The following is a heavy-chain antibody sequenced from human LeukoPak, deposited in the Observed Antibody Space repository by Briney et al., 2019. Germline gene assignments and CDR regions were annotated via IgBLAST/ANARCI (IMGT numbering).Heavy chain of an antibody. D-gene: IGHD5-12*01. CDR1: GGSISSSSYY. J-gene: IGHJ3*01. CDR3: AREVGWLHPEGSFDF. CDR2: IYYSGST. V-gene: IGHV4-39*02. Sequence: PSETLSLTCTVSGGSISSSSYYWGWIRQPPGKGLEWIGSIYYSGSTYYNPSLKGRVTMSVDTSKNYFSLKMGSVTAADTAVYYCAREVGWLHPEGSFDFWGQGTMVTVSS.